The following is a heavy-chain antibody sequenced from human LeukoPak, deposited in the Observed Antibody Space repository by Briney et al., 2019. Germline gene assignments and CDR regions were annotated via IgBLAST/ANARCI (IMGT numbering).Heavy chain of an antibody. CDR1: GGTFSSYA. J-gene: IGHJ5*02. CDR2: IIPIFGTA. Sequence: SVKVSCKASGGTFSSYAISWVRQAPGQGLEWMGGIIPIFGTANYAQKFQGRVTITTDESTSTAYMELSSLRSEDTAVYYCARGGSYDILTGYSPNWFDPWGQGTLVTVSP. D-gene: IGHD3-9*01. CDR3: ARGGSYDILTGYSPNWFDP. V-gene: IGHV1-69*05.